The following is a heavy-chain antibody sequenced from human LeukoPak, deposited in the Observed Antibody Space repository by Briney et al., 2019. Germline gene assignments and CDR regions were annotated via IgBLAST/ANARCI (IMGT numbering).Heavy chain of an antibody. CDR3: VRDLMGSGSTTAYLHH. D-gene: IGHD1-1*01. V-gene: IGHV3-21*01. Sequence: PGGSLRLSCAASGFTFSDYSMNWVRQAPGKGLEWVSSISRSSPHVYYAGSVKGRFTISRDNAKNSLYLQMNSLRAEDMAVYFCVRDLMGSGSTTAYLHHWGQGTLVTVSS. CDR2: ISRSSPHV. J-gene: IGHJ1*01. CDR1: GFTFSDYS.